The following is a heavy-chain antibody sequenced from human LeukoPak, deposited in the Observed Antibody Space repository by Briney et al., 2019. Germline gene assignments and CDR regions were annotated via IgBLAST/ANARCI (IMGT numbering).Heavy chain of an antibody. CDR2: IYSGGST. Sequence: GGSLRLSCAASGFTVSSNYMSWVRQAPGKGLEWVSVIYSGGSTYYADSVKGRFTISRDNSTNTLYFKMNRLRAEDTAVYYCAARGFSSSWYDFDYWGQGTLVTVSS. V-gene: IGHV3-66*01. CDR1: GFTVSSNY. J-gene: IGHJ4*02. D-gene: IGHD6-13*01. CDR3: AARGFSSSWYDFDY.